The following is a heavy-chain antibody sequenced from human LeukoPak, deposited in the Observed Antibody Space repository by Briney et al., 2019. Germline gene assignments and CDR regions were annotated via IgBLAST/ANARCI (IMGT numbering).Heavy chain of an antibody. V-gene: IGHV3-21*01. CDR2: ISGSSSYI. CDR1: GFTLSSYS. CDR3: ARDRIAVAATETSFDY. D-gene: IGHD6-19*01. J-gene: IGHJ4*02. Sequence: RPGGSLRLSCAASGFTLSSYSMHWVRQAPGKGLEWVSSISGSSSYIYYADSVKGRFTISRGNAKNSLYLQMNSLRAEDTAVYYCARDRIAVAATETSFDYWGQGTLVTVSS.